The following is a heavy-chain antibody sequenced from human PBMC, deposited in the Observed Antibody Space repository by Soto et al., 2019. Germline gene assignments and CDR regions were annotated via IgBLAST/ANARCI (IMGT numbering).Heavy chain of an antibody. Sequence: ASVKVSCKASGGTFSSYAISWVRQAPGQGLEWMGGIIPIFGTANYAQKFQGRVTITADESTSTAYMELSSLRSEDTAVYYCARESLGDTAMVIRGFYFDYWGQGTLVTVSS. CDR1: GGTFSSYA. CDR2: IIPIFGTA. J-gene: IGHJ4*02. CDR3: ARESLGDTAMVIRGFYFDY. D-gene: IGHD5-18*01. V-gene: IGHV1-69*13.